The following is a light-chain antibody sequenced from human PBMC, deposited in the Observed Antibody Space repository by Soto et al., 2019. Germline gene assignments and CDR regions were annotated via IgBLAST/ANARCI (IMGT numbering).Light chain of an antibody. Sequence: EIVLTQSPGALSLSPGERATLSCWASESVGDYLAWYQQKPGQAPRLLIYDASNRATGIPARFSGSGSGTDFTLTISSLEPEDFAVYYCQQRSNWPPDTFGQGTKLEIK. CDR1: ESVGDY. CDR2: DAS. J-gene: IGKJ2*01. CDR3: QQRSNWPPDT. V-gene: IGKV3-11*01.